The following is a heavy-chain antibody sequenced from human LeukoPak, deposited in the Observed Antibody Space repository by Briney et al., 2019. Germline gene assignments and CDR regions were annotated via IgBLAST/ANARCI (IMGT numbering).Heavy chain of an antibody. CDR3: AKLTCSSTFCPLDY. V-gene: IGHV4-39*01. D-gene: IGHD2-2*01. J-gene: IGHJ4*02. CDR1: GGSISSSSYC. Sequence: SETLSLTCTVSGGSISSSSYCWGWIRQPPGKGLEWIGTVSYSGTTYYSPSLKSRVTISVDTSKNQFSLRLTSVTAADTALYYCAKLTCSSTFCPLDYWGQGTLVTVSS. CDR2: VSYSGTT.